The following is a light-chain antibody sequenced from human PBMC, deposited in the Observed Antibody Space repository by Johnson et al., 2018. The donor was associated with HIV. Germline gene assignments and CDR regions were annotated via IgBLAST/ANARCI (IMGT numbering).Light chain of an antibody. J-gene: IGLJ1*01. CDR2: DNN. CDR3: GTWDSRLSAYV. CDR1: SSNIGNHY. V-gene: IGLV1-51*01. Sequence: QSVLTQPPSVSAAPGQKVTISCSGTSSNIGNHYVSWYQLLPGTAPKLLIYDNNQRPSGIPDRFSVSQSGTSATLGITGLQTGDEADDYCGTWDSRLSAYVFGTGTKSTVL.